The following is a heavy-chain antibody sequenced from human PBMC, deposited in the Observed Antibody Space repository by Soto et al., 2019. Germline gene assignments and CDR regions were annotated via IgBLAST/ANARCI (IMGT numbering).Heavy chain of an antibody. CDR1: GFTFSNYE. V-gene: IGHV3-74*01. J-gene: IGHJ2*01. CDR3: ARESAAAGTRYFDL. D-gene: IGHD6-13*01. CDR2: ISTDGSTT. Sequence: GGSLRLSCAASGFTFSNYEMHWVRQAPGKGLVWVSRISTDGSTTSYADSVKGRFTISRDNAKNTLYLQMNSLRAEDTAVYYCARESAAAGTRYFDLWGRGILVTVSS.